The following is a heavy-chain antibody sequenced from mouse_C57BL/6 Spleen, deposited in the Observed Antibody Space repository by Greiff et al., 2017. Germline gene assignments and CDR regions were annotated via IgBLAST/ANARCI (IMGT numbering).Heavy chain of an antibody. Sequence: QVQLQQPGAELVKPGASVKMSCKASGYTFTSYWITWVKQRPGQGLEWIGDIYPGSGSTNYNEQFKSKATLTVDTSSSTAYMQLSSLTSEDSAVYYCARGTRKDYAMDYWGQGTSVTVSS. V-gene: IGHV1-55*01. J-gene: IGHJ4*01. CDR2: IYPGSGST. D-gene: IGHD2-13*01. CDR1: GYTFTSYW. CDR3: ARGTRKDYAMDY.